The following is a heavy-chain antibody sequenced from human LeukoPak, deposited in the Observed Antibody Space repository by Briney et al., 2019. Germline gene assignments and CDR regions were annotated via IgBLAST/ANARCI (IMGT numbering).Heavy chain of an antibody. J-gene: IGHJ5*02. CDR2: INPTVGST. D-gene: IGHD2-8*01. V-gene: IGHV1-46*01. CDR3: ASVWADWFDL. Sequence: ASVKVSCKASGYTFTSYYMHWVRQAPGQGREWMGIINPTVGSTSYAQKFQGRVTMTRNMYTSTVYMELSSLRSEDTAVYYCASVWADWFDLWGQGTLVTVSS. CDR1: GYTFTSYY.